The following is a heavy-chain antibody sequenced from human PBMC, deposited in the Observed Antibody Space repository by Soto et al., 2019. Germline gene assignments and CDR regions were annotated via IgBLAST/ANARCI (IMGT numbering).Heavy chain of an antibody. CDR1: GSTFSSYS. CDR3: ARDCSSTSCPRAGY. V-gene: IGHV1-69*08. CDR2: ILTVHGMA. J-gene: IGHJ4*02. Sequence: QVQLVQSGAEVKKPGPSVKVSCKASGSTFSSYSISWVRQAPGQGLEWLGRILTVHGMANYAQKFQARVTITADKYTRTADMELNSLKSEDTAGYYCARDCSSTSCPRAGYWGEGSLVTVSS. D-gene: IGHD2-2*01.